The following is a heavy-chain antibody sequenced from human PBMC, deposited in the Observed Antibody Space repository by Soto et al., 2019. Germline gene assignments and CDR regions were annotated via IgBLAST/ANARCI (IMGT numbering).Heavy chain of an antibody. CDR1: GCTFTRYG. CDR2: ISXYNGNX. CDR3: ARVVGALGHWFDP. Sequence: XSVKVSCKASGCTFTRYGISWVRQAPGQVLEWMGRISXYNGNXNYAKKIQGRXXMTTDKSXXKAYMELRSLRSDETAVYYCARVVGALGHWFDPWGQGTLVTVSS. V-gene: IGHV1-18*01. D-gene: IGHD1-26*01. J-gene: IGHJ5*02.